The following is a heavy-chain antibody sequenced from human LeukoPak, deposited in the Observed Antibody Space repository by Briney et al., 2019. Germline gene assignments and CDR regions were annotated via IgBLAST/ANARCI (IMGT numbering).Heavy chain of an antibody. V-gene: IGHV3-23*01. CDR1: GFTFSSYA. Sequence: GGSLRLSCAASGFTFSSYAMSWVRQAPGKGLEWVSAISGSGGSTYYADSVKGRFTISRDNSKNTLYLQMNSLRAEDTAVYYCAKRSCSGGSCYIDHWGQGTLITVSS. J-gene: IGHJ4*02. D-gene: IGHD2-15*01. CDR3: AKRSCSGGSCYIDH. CDR2: ISGSGGST.